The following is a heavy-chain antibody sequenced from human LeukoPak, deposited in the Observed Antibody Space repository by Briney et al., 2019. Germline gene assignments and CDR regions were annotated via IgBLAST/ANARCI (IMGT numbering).Heavy chain of an antibody. D-gene: IGHD4-23*01. Sequence: GGSLRLSCAASGFTFSSYAMHWVRQAPGKGLEWEAVISYDGSNSYYADSMKGRFTISRDNSKNTLYLQLSSLRAEDTAVFYCARVMLGTVALDCWGQGALVTVSS. CDR2: ISYDGSNS. V-gene: IGHV3-30*04. J-gene: IGHJ4*02. CDR1: GFTFSSYA. CDR3: ARVMLGTVALDC.